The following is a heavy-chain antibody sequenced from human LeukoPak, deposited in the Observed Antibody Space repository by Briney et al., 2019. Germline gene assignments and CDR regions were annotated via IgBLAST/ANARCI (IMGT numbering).Heavy chain of an antibody. CDR2: IYYSGGT. V-gene: IGHV4-59*01. J-gene: IGHJ5*02. CDR1: GGSISSYY. CDR3: AREKRKGIGYCSSTSCWNGWFDP. D-gene: IGHD2-2*01. Sequence: SETLSLTCTVSGGSISSYYWSWIRQPPGKGLEWIGYIYYSGGTNYNPSLKSRVTISVDTSKNQFSLKLSSVTAADTAVYYCAREKRKGIGYCSSTSCWNGWFDPWGQGTLVTVSS.